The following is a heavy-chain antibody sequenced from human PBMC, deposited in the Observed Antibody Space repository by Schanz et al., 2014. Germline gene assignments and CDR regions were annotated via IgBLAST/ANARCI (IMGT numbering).Heavy chain of an antibody. Sequence: EVQLVESGGGVVRPGGSLRLSCAASGFGFDDYAMSGARQAPGRGREGVSGINWNGGSTGYADSVKGRFTISRDNAKNSLYLQMNSLRVEDTAVYYCARDLISSGWYGWGQGTLVTVSS. V-gene: IGHV3-20*04. CDR1: GFGFDDYA. CDR2: INWNGGST. CDR3: ARDLISSGWYG. J-gene: IGHJ4*02. D-gene: IGHD6-19*01.